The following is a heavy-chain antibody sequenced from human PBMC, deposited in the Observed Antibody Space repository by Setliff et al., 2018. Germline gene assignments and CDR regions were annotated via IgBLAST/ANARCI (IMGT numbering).Heavy chain of an antibody. J-gene: IGHJ4*02. CDR1: GYTFNNYG. V-gene: IGHV1-18*01. D-gene: IGHD3-22*01. CDR2: INNYSFKT. Sequence: ASGKVSCKASGYTFNNYGITWVRQAPGQGLEWMGWINNYSFKTNYPQKFLGRVTMTTDTSTSTAYMELKSLRSDDTAVYYCARINFYVSSGYYYAPDYWGQGTLVTVSS. CDR3: ARINFYVSSGYYYAPDY.